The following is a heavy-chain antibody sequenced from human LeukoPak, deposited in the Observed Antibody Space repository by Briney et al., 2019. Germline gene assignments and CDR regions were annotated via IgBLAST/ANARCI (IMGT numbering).Heavy chain of an antibody. V-gene: IGHV3-74*01. CDR2: IDVDGSGT. CDR1: GFTFRDYW. CDR3: AKDRDMDV. Sequence: PGESLRLSCTASGFTFRDYWMHWVRQAPGKGLVWVSHIDVDGSGTTYADSVKGRFTISRDNSKNTLYLQMNSLRAEDTAVYYCAKDRDMDVWGKGTTVTISS. J-gene: IGHJ6*03.